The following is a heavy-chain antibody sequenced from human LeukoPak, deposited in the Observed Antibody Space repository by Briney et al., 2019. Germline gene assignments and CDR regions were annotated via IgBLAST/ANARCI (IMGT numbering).Heavy chain of an antibody. Sequence: PSETLSLTCTVSGGSISSGSYYWSWIRQPAGKGLEWIGYIYYSGSTYYNPSLKSRVTMLVDTSKNQFSLKLSSVTAVDTAVYYCARSFMGPPIGYSSGYYYPPLFDYWGQGTLVTVSS. J-gene: IGHJ4*02. V-gene: IGHV4-61*10. CDR2: IYYSGST. CDR3: ARSFMGPPIGYSSGYYYPPLFDY. D-gene: IGHD3-22*01. CDR1: GGSISSGSYY.